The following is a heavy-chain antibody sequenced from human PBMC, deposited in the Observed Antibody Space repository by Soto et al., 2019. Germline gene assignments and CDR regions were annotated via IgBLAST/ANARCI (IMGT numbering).Heavy chain of an antibody. Sequence: SVKVSCKASGGTFSSYAISWVRQAPGQGLEWMGGIIPIFGTANYAQKFQGRVTITADESTSTAYMELSSLRSEDTAVYYCARAFSGGSCYSVVCYYYGMDVWGQGTTVTVAS. V-gene: IGHV1-69*13. CDR1: GGTFSSYA. CDR2: IIPIFGTA. J-gene: IGHJ6*02. CDR3: ARAFSGGSCYSVVCYYYGMDV. D-gene: IGHD2-15*01.